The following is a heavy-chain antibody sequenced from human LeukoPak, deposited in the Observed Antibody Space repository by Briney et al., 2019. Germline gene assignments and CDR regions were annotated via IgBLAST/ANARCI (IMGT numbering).Heavy chain of an antibody. CDR2: INWNGGST. J-gene: IGHJ4*02. CDR3: ARDQYSSSWYYFDY. D-gene: IGHD6-13*01. V-gene: IGHV3-20*04. CDR1: GFTFDDYG. Sequence: GGSLRLSCAASGFTFDDYGMSWVRQAPGKGLEWVSGINWNGGSTGYADSVKGRLTIARDNAKNSLYLQMNSLRAEDTALYYCARDQYSSSWYYFDYWGQGTLVSVSS.